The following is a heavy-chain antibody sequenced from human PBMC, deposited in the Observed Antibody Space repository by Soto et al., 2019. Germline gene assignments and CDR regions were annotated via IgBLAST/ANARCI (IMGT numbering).Heavy chain of an antibody. CDR2: IIPIFGTA. Sequence: QVQLVQSGAEVKKPGSSVKVSCKASGGTFSSYAIGWVRQAPGQGLEWMGGIIPIFGTANYAQKFQGRVTITADESTSTAYMELSSLRSEDTAVYYCASRVLYSGYVQPGLDYWGQGTLVTVSS. CDR1: GGTFSSYA. V-gene: IGHV1-69*01. J-gene: IGHJ4*02. D-gene: IGHD5-12*01. CDR3: ASRVLYSGYVQPGLDY.